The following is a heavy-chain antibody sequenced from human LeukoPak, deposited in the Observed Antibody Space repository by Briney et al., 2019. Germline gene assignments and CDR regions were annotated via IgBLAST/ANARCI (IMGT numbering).Heavy chain of an antibody. CDR2: VSGGGGDT. CDR1: GFTLSSYW. D-gene: IGHD2/OR15-2a*01. J-gene: IGHJ5*02. V-gene: IGHV3-23*01. CDR3: AKGAARCKVDWFDP. Sequence: PGGSLRLSCAASGFTLSSYWMSWVRQAPGKGPEWVSSVSGGGGDTYYADSVKGRFTISRDNSKNTLYLQMNSLTTEDTAVYYCAKGAARCKVDWFDPWGQGTLVTVSS.